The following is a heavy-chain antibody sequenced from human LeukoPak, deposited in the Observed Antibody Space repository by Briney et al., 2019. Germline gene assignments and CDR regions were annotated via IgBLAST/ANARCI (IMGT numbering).Heavy chain of an antibody. Sequence: ASVKVSCKASGYTFTSCDINWVRQAAGQGLEWMGWMNPNSGSTGYGQSFQGRITMTRDISIGTAYMELSNLTSEDTAIYYCTRGSSGRRDNWGQGTLVTVSA. CDR2: MNPNSGST. J-gene: IGHJ4*02. V-gene: IGHV1-8*01. D-gene: IGHD6-19*01. CDR1: GYTFTSCD. CDR3: TRGSSGRRDN.